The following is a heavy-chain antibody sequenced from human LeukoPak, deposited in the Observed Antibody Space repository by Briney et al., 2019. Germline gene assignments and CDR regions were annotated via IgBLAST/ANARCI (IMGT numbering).Heavy chain of an antibody. J-gene: IGHJ6*03. V-gene: IGHV3-20*04. CDR3: AREYCSGGSCYSYYYYYYMDV. CDR2: INWNGGST. CDR1: GFTFSSYA. D-gene: IGHD2-15*01. Sequence: GGSLRLSCAASGFTFSSYAMSWVRQAPGKGLEWVSGINWNGGSTGYADSVKGRFTISRDNAKNSLYLQMNSLRAEDTALYYCAREYCSGGSCYSYYYYYYMDVWGKGTTVTVSS.